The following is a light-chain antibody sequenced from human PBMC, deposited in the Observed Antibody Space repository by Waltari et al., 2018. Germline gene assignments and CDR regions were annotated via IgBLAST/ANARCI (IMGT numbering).Light chain of an antibody. CDR2: AVS. V-gene: IGLV2-23*02. J-gene: IGLJ2*01. CDR1: SSAVGNYKR. Sequence: QSALTQPAFVSGSPGQSITISCTGTSSAVGNYKRVSWYQQHPGKAPQLMIYAVSKRPSGVSDRFSGSKSGHMASLTISGLQPEDEAEYFCSSYAGSSKGVFGGGTKVTVL. CDR3: SSYAGSSKGV.